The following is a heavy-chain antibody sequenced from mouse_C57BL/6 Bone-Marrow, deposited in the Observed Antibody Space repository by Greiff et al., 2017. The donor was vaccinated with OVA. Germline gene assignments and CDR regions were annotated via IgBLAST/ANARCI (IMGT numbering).Heavy chain of an antibody. CDR3: AIYYSNYSWFAY. Sequence: EVKVVESGGDLVKPGGSLKLSCAASGFTFSSYGMSWVRQTPDKRLEWVATISSGGSYTYYPDRVKGRFTISRDNAKNTLYLQMSSLKSEDTAMYYCAIYYSNYSWFAYWGQGTLVTVSA. D-gene: IGHD2-5*01. CDR1: GFTFSSYG. J-gene: IGHJ3*01. V-gene: IGHV5-6*01. CDR2: ISSGGSYT.